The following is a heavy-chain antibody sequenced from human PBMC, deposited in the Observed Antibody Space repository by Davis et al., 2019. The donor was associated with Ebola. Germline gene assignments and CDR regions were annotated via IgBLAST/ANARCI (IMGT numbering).Heavy chain of an antibody. Sequence: PGSLLKISCAASGFTFSSYWMNWVRQAPGKGLEWVSYISPSSSHIFYADSVKGRFTISRDNAKNSLYLQMNGLRDEDTAVYYCVRGRAITTGIPQGSNWFDPWGQGTLVTVSS. CDR2: ISPSSSHI. D-gene: IGHD4-11*01. CDR3: VRGRAITTGIPQGSNWFDP. CDR1: GFTFSSYW. V-gene: IGHV3-48*02. J-gene: IGHJ5*02.